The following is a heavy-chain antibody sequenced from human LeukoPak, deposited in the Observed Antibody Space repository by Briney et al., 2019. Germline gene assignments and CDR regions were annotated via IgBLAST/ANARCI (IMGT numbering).Heavy chain of an antibody. V-gene: IGHV4-34*01. Sequence: SETMPLACAVYGGSFSNYYWSWIRQTPGKGMEWIGEINDSGRINYNPSLKSRVAISVDTSKNQFSLKLSSVTAADTAVYFCARGNAGGHDLGYYYYYMDVWGNGTTVTVSS. CDR2: INDSGRI. D-gene: IGHD5-12*01. CDR1: GGSFSNYY. J-gene: IGHJ6*03. CDR3: ARGNAGGHDLGYYYYYMDV.